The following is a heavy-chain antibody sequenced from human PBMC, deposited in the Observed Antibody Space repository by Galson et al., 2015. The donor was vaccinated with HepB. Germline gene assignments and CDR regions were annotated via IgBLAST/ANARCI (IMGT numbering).Heavy chain of an antibody. CDR3: AGRSSGYSSGWYLLDY. CDR1: GYTFTSYY. V-gene: IGHV1-46*01. Sequence: SVKVSCKASGYTFTSYYMHWVRQAPGQGLEWMGIINPSGGSTSYAQKFQGRVTMTRDTSTSTVYMELSSLRSEDTAVYYCAGRSSGYSSGWYLLDYWGQGTLVTVSS. D-gene: IGHD6-19*01. CDR2: INPSGGST. J-gene: IGHJ4*02.